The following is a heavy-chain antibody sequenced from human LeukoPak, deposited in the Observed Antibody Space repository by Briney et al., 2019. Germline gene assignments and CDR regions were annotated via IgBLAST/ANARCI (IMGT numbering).Heavy chain of an antibody. CDR3: ARDNLPPYGDYVSSNWYFDL. CDR1: GFTFSSYA. V-gene: IGHV3-30-3*01. Sequence: GGSLRLSCAASGFTFSSYAMHWVRQAPGKGLEWVAVISYDGSNKYYADSVKGRFTISRDNSKNTLYLQMNSLRAEDTAVYYCARDNLPPYGDYVSSNWYFDLRGRGTLVTVSS. CDR2: ISYDGSNK. J-gene: IGHJ2*01. D-gene: IGHD4-17*01.